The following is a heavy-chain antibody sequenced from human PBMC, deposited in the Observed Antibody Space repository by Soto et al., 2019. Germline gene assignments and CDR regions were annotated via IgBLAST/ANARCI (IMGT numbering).Heavy chain of an antibody. CDR3: ASSGGTTTWYYGMDV. J-gene: IGHJ6*02. CDR2: INPNSGGT. D-gene: IGHD6-19*01. V-gene: IGHV1-2*02. Sequence: QVQLVQSGAEVKKPGASVKVSCKASGYTFTGYYMHWVRQAPGQGLEWMGWINPNSGGTNYAQKFQGRVTMTRDTSISTAYMELSRLRSDDTAVFYCASSGGTTTWYYGMDVWGQGTTVTVSS. CDR1: GYTFTGYY.